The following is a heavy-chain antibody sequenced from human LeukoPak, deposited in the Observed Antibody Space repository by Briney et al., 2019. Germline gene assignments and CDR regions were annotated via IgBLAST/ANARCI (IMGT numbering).Heavy chain of an antibody. CDR1: GFTFSSYA. D-gene: IGHD2-15*01. Sequence: GGSLRLSCAASGFTFSSYAMHWVRQAPGKGLEWVAVISYDGSNKYYADSVKGRFTISRDNSKNTLYLQMNSLRAEDTAVYYRAARGNYWGQGTLVTVSS. V-gene: IGHV3-30-3*01. J-gene: IGHJ4*02. CDR3: AARGNY. CDR2: ISYDGSNK.